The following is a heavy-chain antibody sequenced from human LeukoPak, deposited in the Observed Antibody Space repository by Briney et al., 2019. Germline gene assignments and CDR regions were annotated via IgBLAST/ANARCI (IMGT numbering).Heavy chain of an antibody. CDR2: VSPGGYT. Sequence: PSETLSLTCAVSGVSVSDYYWSWIRQSPEKGLEWIGEVSPGGYTTYNPSLRSRVIISEDTSENQLSLNVTSVTAADTAVYFCARPERRIQRGWFDPWGQGTLVTVSS. CDR1: GVSVSDYY. D-gene: IGHD3-16*01. V-gene: IGHV4-34*01. J-gene: IGHJ5*02. CDR3: ARPERRIQRGWFDP.